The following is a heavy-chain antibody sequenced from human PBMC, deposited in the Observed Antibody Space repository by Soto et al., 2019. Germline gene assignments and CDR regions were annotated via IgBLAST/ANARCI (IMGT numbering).Heavy chain of an antibody. Sequence: ASLKVSCKASGYTFTIYYMHWVRQAPGEGLEWMGIINPSGGSTSYAQKFQGRVTMTRDTSTSTVYMELSSLRSEDTAVYYCARENYYDSSGYYLYNWFDPWGQGTLVTVSS. J-gene: IGHJ5*02. CDR1: GYTFTIYY. D-gene: IGHD3-22*01. V-gene: IGHV1-46*03. CDR2: INPSGGST. CDR3: ARENYYDSSGYYLYNWFDP.